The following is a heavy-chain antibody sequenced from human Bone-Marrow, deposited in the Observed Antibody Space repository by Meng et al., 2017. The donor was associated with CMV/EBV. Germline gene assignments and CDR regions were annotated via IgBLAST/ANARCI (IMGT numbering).Heavy chain of an antibody. CDR1: GDTFTSYD. V-gene: IGHV1-8*01. CDR2: MNPNSGNT. D-gene: IGHD5-12*01. Sequence: ASVKVSCKASGDTFTSYDINWVRQATGQGLEWMGWMNPNSGNTGYAQKFQGRVTMTRNTSISTAYMELSSLRSEDTAVDYCAGGSGYSGYGLRLDAFDIWGQGTMVTVSS. J-gene: IGHJ3*02. CDR3: AGGSGYSGYGLRLDAFDI.